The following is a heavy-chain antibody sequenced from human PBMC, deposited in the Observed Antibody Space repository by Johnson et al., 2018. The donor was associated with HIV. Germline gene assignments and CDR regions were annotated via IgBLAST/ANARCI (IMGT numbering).Heavy chain of an antibody. J-gene: IGHJ3*02. Sequence: VQLVESGGGLVQPGGSLRLSCAASGFTFNNYAISWVRQAPGKGLHWVSSISGSRDSTYYADSVKGRFTISRDNSKNTLYLQMNSLRAEDTAVYYCAKDNEDAFDIWGQGTMVTVSS. CDR3: AKDNEDAFDI. V-gene: IGHV3-23*04. CDR2: ISGSRDST. D-gene: IGHD1-1*01. CDR1: GFTFNNYA.